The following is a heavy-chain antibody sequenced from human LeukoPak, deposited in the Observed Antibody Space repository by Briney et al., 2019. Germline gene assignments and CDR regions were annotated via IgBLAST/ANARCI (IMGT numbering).Heavy chain of an antibody. Sequence: SETLSLTCAVYGGSFSGYYWSWIRQPPGKGLEWIGEINHSGSTNYNPSLKSRVTISVDTSKNQFSLKLSSVTAADTAVYYCARATVTTFPYYFDYWGQGTLVTVSS. J-gene: IGHJ4*02. D-gene: IGHD4-17*01. CDR3: ARATVTTFPYYFDY. V-gene: IGHV4-34*01. CDR1: GGSFSGYY. CDR2: INHSGST.